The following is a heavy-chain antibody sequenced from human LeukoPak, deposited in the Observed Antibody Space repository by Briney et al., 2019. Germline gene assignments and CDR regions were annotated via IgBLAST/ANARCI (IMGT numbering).Heavy chain of an antibody. Sequence: GASVKVSCKASGYTFTGYYMHWVRQAPGQGLEWMGWINPNSGGTNYAQKFQGRVTMTRDTSISTAYMELSRLRSDDTAVYYCARDGPRQRFNWFDPWGQGTLVTVSS. CDR1: GYTFTGYY. D-gene: IGHD5-24*01. CDR3: ARDGPRQRFNWFDP. J-gene: IGHJ5*02. V-gene: IGHV1-2*02. CDR2: INPNSGGT.